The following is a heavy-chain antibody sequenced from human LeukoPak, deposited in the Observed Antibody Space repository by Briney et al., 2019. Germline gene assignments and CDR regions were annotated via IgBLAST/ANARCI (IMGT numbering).Heavy chain of an antibody. CDR3: ARASYYYDTTGLGAVDI. CDR2: INWNSDNI. CDR1: RFTFNDHA. D-gene: IGHD3-22*01. J-gene: IGHJ3*02. V-gene: IGHV3-9*01. Sequence: GGSLRLSCAASRFTFNDHAMYWVRQAPGKGLEWASGINWNSDNIGYADSVKGRFTISRDDAKNSLFLQMNSLRTEDTALYYCARASYYYDTTGLGAVDIWGQGTMVTVSS.